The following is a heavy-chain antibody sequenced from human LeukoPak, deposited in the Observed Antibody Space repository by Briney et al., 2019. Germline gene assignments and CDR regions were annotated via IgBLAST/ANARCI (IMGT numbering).Heavy chain of an antibody. CDR1: GFTFSSYG. CDR2: ISYDGSNK. V-gene: IGHV3-30*19. D-gene: IGHD3-10*01. CDR3: ARKVYGSGSYYNDY. Sequence: GGSLRLACAASGFTFSSYGMHWVRQAPGKGLEWVAVISYDGSNKYYADSVKGRFTISRDNSKNTLYLQMNSLRAEDTAVYYCARKVYGSGSYYNDYWGQGTLVTVSS. J-gene: IGHJ4*02.